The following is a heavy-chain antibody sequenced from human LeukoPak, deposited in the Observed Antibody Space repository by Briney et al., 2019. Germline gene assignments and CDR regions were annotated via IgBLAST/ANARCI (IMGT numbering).Heavy chain of an antibody. CDR3: ARDRCSSTSCYADY. J-gene: IGHJ4*02. CDR2: IIPIFGTA. V-gene: IGHV1-69*05. Sequence: SVKVSCKASGGTFSSYAISWVRQAPGQGLEWMGGIIPIFGTANYAQKLQGRVTMTTDTSTSTAYMELRSLRSDDTAVYYCARDRCSSTSCYADYWGQGTLVTVSS. CDR1: GGTFSSYA. D-gene: IGHD2-2*01.